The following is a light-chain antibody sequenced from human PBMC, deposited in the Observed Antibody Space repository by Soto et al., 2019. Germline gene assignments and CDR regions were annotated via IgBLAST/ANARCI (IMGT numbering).Light chain of an antibody. CDR2: EGS. V-gene: IGLV2-23*01. J-gene: IGLJ2*01. CDR3: CSYVDESLV. Sequence: QSALTQPASVSGSPGQSITISCTIASSDIGSYDLVSWYQQHPGKVPKILIYEGSERPSRVSNRFSGSKSGNTASLTISGLQAEDEADYYWCSYVDESLVFGGGTKVTVL. CDR1: SSDIGSYDL.